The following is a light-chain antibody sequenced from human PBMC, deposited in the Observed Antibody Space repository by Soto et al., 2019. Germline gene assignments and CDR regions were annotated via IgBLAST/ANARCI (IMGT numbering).Light chain of an antibody. CDR2: SNN. CDR1: SSNIGGTNY. V-gene: IGLV1-47*02. Sequence: QSVLTQPPSASGTPGQKGFISCAGSSSNIGGTNYAYWYQQLPGAAPKLLMHSNNLRPSGVPERISGSKFGTAASLAISGLRSEDEAVYYCASWADSLGAVIFGGGTKLTVL. J-gene: IGLJ2*01. CDR3: ASWADSLGAVI.